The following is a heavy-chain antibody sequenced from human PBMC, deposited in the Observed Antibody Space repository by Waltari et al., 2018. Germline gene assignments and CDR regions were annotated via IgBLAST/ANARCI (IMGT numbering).Heavy chain of an antibody. V-gene: IGHV4-59*01. Sequence: QVQLQESGPGLVKPSETLSLTCTVSGGSISSYYWSWIRQPPGKGLEWIGYIYYSGSTNYNPSLKSRVTISVDTSKNQFSLKLSSVTAADTAVYYCVREYYYDSSGYHTTAFDIWGQGTMVTVSS. D-gene: IGHD3-22*01. CDR1: GGSISSYY. CDR2: IYYSGST. CDR3: VREYYYDSSGYHTTAFDI. J-gene: IGHJ3*02.